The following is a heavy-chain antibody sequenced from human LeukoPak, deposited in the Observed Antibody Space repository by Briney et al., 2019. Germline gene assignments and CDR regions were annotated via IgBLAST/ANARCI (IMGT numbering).Heavy chain of an antibody. CDR3: ARGDCSGGSCYGESWFDP. V-gene: IGHV4-39*07. Sequence: PSETLSLTCTVSGGSISSYYWGWIRQPPGKGLEWIGSIYYSGSTYYNPSLKSRVTISVDTSKNQFSLKLSSVTAADTAVYYCARGDCSGGSCYGESWFDPWGQGTLVTVSS. D-gene: IGHD2-15*01. CDR1: GGSISSYY. CDR2: IYYSGST. J-gene: IGHJ5*02.